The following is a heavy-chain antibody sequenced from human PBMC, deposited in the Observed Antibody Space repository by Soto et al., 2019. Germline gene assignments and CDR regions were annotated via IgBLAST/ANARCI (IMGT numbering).Heavy chain of an antibody. D-gene: IGHD2-2*01. CDR1: AFTSSNCG. CDR2: IKSDGSKK. V-gene: IGHV3-33*01. J-gene: IGHJ4*02. CDR3: ARDDCSSPSCLNY. Sequence: GGSLRLSCAASAFTSSNCGMYGVRQAPGRGLEWVAAIKSDGSKKYYTDSVTGRFTISRDKSDNTLYLRMNSLRAEDTAVYYSARDDCSSPSCLNYLGQGTLVTVSS.